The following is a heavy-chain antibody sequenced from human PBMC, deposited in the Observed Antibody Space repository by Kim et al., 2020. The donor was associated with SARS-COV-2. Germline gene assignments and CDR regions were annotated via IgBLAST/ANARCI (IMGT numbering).Heavy chain of an antibody. V-gene: IGHV3-33*06. D-gene: IGHD3-16*01. CDR1: GFTFSSYA. J-gene: IGHJ4*02. Sequence: GGSLRLSCAASGFTFSSYAMHWVRQAPGKGLEWVAIIWFDGSKRYYLDSVKGRFTISRDNSKNTLYLQMNSLRAEDSAVYYCAKHEGNGGGSPLDHWGQGTLVTVSS. CDR2: IWFDGSKR. CDR3: AKHEGNGGGSPLDH.